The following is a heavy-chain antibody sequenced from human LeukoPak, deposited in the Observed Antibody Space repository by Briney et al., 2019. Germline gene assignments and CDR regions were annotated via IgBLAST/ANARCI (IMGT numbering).Heavy chain of an antibody. V-gene: IGHV3-23*01. CDR3: AKDCSGYYGVFDF. D-gene: IGHD3-3*01. Sequence: GGSLRLSCAASGFTFSSYAMSWVRQAPGKGLEWVSAISDSGGSTYYADSVKGRFTISRDNSRNTLSLQMNSLRVEDTAVYYCAKDCSGYYGVFDFWGQGTLVTVSS. CDR2: ISDSGGST. J-gene: IGHJ4*02. CDR1: GFTFSSYA.